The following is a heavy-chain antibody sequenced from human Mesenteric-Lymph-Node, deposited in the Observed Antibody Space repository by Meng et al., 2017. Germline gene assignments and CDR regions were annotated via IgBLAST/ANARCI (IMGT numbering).Heavy chain of an antibody. CDR1: GFTFTTYA. D-gene: IGHD3-9*01. Sequence: GESLKISCAASGFTFTTYAMSWVRQAPGKGLEWVSAISGAGGGSDYADSVKGRFTVSRDNSKNTLYLQMNSLGAEDTAVYYCAKSSGSTGYYVRDASDIWGHGTRVTVSS. CDR3: AKSSGSTGYYVRDASDI. CDR2: ISGAGGGS. J-gene: IGHJ3*02. V-gene: IGHV3-23*01.